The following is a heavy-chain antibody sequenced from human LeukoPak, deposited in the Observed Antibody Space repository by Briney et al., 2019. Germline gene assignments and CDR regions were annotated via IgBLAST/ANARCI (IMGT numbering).Heavy chain of an antibody. CDR2: IIPIFGTA. CDR1: GGTFSSYA. D-gene: IGHD3-3*01. V-gene: IGHV1-69*05. J-gene: IGHJ4*02. CDR3: ARASPYEAYDFWSGFYFDY. Sequence: SVKVSCKASGGTFSSYAISWVRQAPGQGLEWMGGIIPIFGTANYAQKFQGRVTITTDESTSTAYMELSSLRSEDTAVYYCARASPYEAYDFWSGFYFDYWGQGTLVTVSS.